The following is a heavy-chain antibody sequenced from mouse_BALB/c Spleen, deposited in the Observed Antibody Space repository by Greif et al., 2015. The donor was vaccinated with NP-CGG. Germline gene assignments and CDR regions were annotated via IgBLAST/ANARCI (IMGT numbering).Heavy chain of an antibody. Sequence: VKLMESGSELVKPGASVKLSCKASGYTFTSYYMYWVKQRSGQGLEWIGEINPSNGGTNFNEKFKSKATLTVDKSSSTAYMQLSSLTSEDSAVYYCTRRYYYFDYWGQGTTLTVSS. CDR1: GYTFTSYY. V-gene: IGHV1S81*02. CDR2: INPSNGGT. CDR3: TRRYYYFDY. J-gene: IGHJ2*01.